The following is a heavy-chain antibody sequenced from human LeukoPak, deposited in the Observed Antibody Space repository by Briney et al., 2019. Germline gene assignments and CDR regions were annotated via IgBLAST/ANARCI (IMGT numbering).Heavy chain of an antibody. CDR2: INHSGST. J-gene: IGHJ6*02. CDR1: GGSFSGYY. D-gene: IGHD6-19*01. Sequence: SETLSLTCAVYGGSFSGYYWSWTRQPPGKGLEWIGEINHSGSTNYNPSLKSRVTISVDTSKNQFSLKLSSVTAADTAVYYCARAPGIAVAGTLYYYYGMDVWGQGTTVTVSS. V-gene: IGHV4-34*01. CDR3: ARAPGIAVAGTLYYYYGMDV.